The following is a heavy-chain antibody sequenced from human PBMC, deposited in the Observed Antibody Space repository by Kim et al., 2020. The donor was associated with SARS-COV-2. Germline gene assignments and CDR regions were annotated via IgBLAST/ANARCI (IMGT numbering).Heavy chain of an antibody. J-gene: IGHJ3*02. D-gene: IGHD3-10*01. CDR1: GGSISSYY. CDR2: IYYSGST. CDR3: ASLSTYYYGSGRLHRGAFDI. V-gene: IGHV4-59*01. Sequence: SETLSLTCTVSGGSISSYYWSWIRQPPGKGLEWIGYIYYSGSTNYNPSLKSRVTISVDTSKNQFSLKLSSVTAADTAVYYCASLSTYYYGSGRLHRGAFDIWGQGTMVTVSS.